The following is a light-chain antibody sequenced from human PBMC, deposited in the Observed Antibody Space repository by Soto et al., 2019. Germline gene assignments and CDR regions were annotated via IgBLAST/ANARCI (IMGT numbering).Light chain of an antibody. J-gene: IGKJ4*01. CDR2: GAS. Sequence: EIVLTQSPGTLSLSPGERVTLSCRASQSVRSSNLAWYQRKPGQAPRLLIYGASSRATGIPDRFSVSGSGTDFNLTISRLEPKDFAMYYCQQYGRSLTFGGGTKVEIK. CDR1: QSVRSSN. V-gene: IGKV3-20*01. CDR3: QQYGRSLT.